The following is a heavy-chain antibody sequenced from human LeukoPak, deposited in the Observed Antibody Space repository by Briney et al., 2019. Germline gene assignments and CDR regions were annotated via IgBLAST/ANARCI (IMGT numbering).Heavy chain of an antibody. Sequence: PSETLSLTCSVSDDSITMYYWTWIRQPPGKGLEWIGYVDHTGSTNFNPSLNGRVSISRDTTKNLFSLRLRSVTAANTAVYFCARGRVSSSTWYSTYYYYFYMDVWGKGTTVTVSS. V-gene: IGHV4-59*01. CDR1: DDSITMYY. J-gene: IGHJ6*03. D-gene: IGHD1-1*01. CDR3: ARGRVSSSTWYSTYYYYFYMDV. CDR2: VDHTGST.